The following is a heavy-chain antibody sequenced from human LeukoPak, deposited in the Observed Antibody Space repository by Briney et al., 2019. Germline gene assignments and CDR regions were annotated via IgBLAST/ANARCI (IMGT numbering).Heavy chain of an antibody. D-gene: IGHD3-9*01. CDR3: SGWSFGILTGYPIDY. CDR2: FYTSGRT. V-gene: IGHV4-4*07. CDR1: GGSISSHY. Sequence: SETLSLTCTVSGGSISSHYWSWIRQPAGKGLEWIGRFYTSGRTNYNRSLKSRVPMSVDTSNNQFSLSWSSVTAADTALYSLSGWSFGILTGYPIDYWGQGTLVTVSS. J-gene: IGHJ4*01.